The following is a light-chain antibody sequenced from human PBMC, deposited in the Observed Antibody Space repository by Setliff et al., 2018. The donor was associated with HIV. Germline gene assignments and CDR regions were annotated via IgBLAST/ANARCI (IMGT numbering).Light chain of an antibody. J-gene: IGLJ2*01. Sequence: VLTQPPSVSEAPRQRVTISCSGSSSNIGNNVVNWYQQLPGKAPKLLIYYDDLLPSGVSDRFSGSKSGTSASLAISGLQSEDEADYYCAAWDDSLNGVVFGGGTKVTVL. V-gene: IGLV1-36*01. CDR1: SSNIGNNV. CDR2: YDD. CDR3: AAWDDSLNGVV.